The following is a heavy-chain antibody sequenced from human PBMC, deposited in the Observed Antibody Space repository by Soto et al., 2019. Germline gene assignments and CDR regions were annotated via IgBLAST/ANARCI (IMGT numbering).Heavy chain of an antibody. V-gene: IGHV3-23*01. CDR3: AKELTGYNLYYFHW. CDR1: GFTFSDCA. CDR2: ISGSGTDT. Sequence: GGSLRLSCAASGFTFSDCAMYWVRQAPGKGLEWVSTISGSGTDTYYADSVRGRFTISRDNSKNMIYLQMHSLRAEDTAIYYCAKELTGYNLYYFHWWGHGTLVNVSS. D-gene: IGHD1-1*01. J-gene: IGHJ4*01.